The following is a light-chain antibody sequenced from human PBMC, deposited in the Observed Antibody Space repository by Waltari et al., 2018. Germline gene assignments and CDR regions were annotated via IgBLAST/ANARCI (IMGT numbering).Light chain of an antibody. Sequence: DIVMTQSPDTLALSLGERATIPCRSSQSLLYSSSNRNYLAWYQKKPGQPPKLLIYWASTREVGVPDRFSGSGSGTDFTLTISSLQAEDVAVYYCQQYYSTLTFGGGTKVEIK. CDR3: QQYYSTLT. CDR2: WAS. J-gene: IGKJ4*01. V-gene: IGKV4-1*01. CDR1: QSLLYSSSNRNY.